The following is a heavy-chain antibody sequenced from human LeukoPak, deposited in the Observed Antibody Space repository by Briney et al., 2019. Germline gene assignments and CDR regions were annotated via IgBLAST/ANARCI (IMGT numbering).Heavy chain of an antibody. J-gene: IGHJ4*02. V-gene: IGHV3-23*01. D-gene: IGHD5-24*01. CDR3: AKDDAWLQYGN. CDR2: ISPNGVIT. Sequence: GGTLRLSCAASGFTFSSYGMSWVRQTPGKGLEWVSGISPNGVITYYADSVKGRFTISRDNSKGTVYLQMNSLRPEDTAVYYCAKDDAWLQYGNWGRGTLVTVSS. CDR1: GFTFSSYG.